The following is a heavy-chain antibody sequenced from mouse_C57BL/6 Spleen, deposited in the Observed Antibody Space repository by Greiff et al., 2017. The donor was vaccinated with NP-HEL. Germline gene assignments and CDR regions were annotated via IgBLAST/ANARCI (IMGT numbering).Heavy chain of an antibody. V-gene: IGHV1-15*01. CDR3: TRSRGYDGDDLDY. D-gene: IGHD2-2*01. CDR2: IDPETGGT. CDR1: GYTFTDYE. Sequence: VQLQQSGAELVRPGASVTLSCKASGYTFTDYEMHWVKQTPVHGLEWIGAIDPETGGTAYNQKFKGKAILTADKSSSTAYMELRSLTSEDSAVYYCTRSRGYDGDDLDYWGQGTTLTVSS. J-gene: IGHJ2*01.